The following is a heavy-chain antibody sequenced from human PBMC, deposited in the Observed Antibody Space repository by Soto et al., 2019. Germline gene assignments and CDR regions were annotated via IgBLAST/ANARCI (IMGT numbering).Heavy chain of an antibody. Sequence: SGPTLVNPTQTLTLTCTFSGFSLSTGGVGVDWIRQTPGQALEWLGLIYWTDEKRYSPSLRNRLTITKDTSKNQVVLTMTNMDPVDTGTYYCAHESYHNSWYVYWGQGTQVTVSS. CDR3: AHESYHNSWYVY. CDR2: IYWTDEK. V-gene: IGHV2-5*01. J-gene: IGHJ4*02. D-gene: IGHD6-13*01. CDR1: GFSLSTGGVG.